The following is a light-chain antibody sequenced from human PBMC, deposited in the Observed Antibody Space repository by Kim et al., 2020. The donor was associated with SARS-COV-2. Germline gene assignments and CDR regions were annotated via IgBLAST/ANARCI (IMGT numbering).Light chain of an antibody. CDR1: SLRTYY. Sequence: SSALTQDPAVSVALGQTVRITCQGDSLRTYYATWYQQKPGQAPILLLYADSDRPSGIPDRFSGSSSGDTASLTITGARAEDEADYFCNSRDSSGHHWVFGGGTQLTVL. CDR2: ADS. CDR3: NSRDSSGHHWV. V-gene: IGLV3-19*01. J-gene: IGLJ3*02.